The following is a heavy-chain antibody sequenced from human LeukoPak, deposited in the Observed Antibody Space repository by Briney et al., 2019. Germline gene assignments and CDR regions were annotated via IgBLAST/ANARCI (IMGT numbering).Heavy chain of an antibody. CDR1: GYTFTGYY. CDR2: INPNRGGT. D-gene: IGHD3-22*01. Sequence: ASVKVSCKASGYTFTGYYMHWVRQAPGQGLEWMGWINPNRGGTNYAQKFQGRVTMTRDTSISTAYMELSRLRSDDTAVYYCARVYTTTYYYDSSGYPEDYWGQGTLVTVSS. J-gene: IGHJ4*02. CDR3: ARVYTTTYYYDSSGYPEDY. V-gene: IGHV1-2*02.